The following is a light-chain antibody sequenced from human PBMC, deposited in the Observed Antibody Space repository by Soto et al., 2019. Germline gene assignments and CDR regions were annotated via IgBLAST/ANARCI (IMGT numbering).Light chain of an antibody. V-gene: IGLV2-8*01. J-gene: IGLJ1*01. CDR1: SSDVGGYNY. Sequence: QSVLTQPPSASGSPGQSVTISCTGTSSDVGGYNYVSWYQQHPGKAPKLIIYEVSKRPSGVPDRFSGSKSGNTASLTVSGLQTEDEADYYRSSYAASTYVFGTGTKVTVL. CDR2: EVS. CDR3: SSYAASTYV.